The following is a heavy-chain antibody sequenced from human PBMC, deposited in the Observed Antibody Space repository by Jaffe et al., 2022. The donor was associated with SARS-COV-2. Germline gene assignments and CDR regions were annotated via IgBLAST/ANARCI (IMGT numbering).Heavy chain of an antibody. CDR3: GRNIDRGTTDF. D-gene: IGHD3-22*01. V-gene: IGHV3-49*05. CDR1: GFTFGDYA. CDR2: ITSKAFGATS. Sequence: EMQLVESGGGLVSPGRSLRLSCSTSGFTFGDYAMSWFRQAAGKGLEWVGYITSKAFGATSEYAPSVKARFTISRDDSNSILYLQMNSLKTEDTAVYYCGRNIDRGTTDFWGQGILVTVSS. J-gene: IGHJ4*02.